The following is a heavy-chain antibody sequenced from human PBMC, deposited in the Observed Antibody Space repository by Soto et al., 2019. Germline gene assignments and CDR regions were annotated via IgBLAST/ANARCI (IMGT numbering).Heavy chain of an antibody. CDR1: GGSISSGGYS. CDR3: ARRAIAVAGYYYYGMDV. Sequence: LSLTCAVSGGSISSGGYSWTWIRQPPGKGLEWIGYIYYSGSTYYNPSLKSRVTISVDTSKNQFSLKLSSVTAADTAVYYCARRAIAVAGYYYYGMDVWGQGTTVTVSS. CDR2: IYYSGST. J-gene: IGHJ6*02. V-gene: IGHV4-30-2*03. D-gene: IGHD6-19*01.